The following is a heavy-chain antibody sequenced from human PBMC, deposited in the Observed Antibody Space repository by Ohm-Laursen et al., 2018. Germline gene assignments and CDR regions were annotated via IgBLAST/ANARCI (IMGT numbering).Heavy chain of an antibody. CDR3: VRDRRGGSIELRA. V-gene: IGHV3-7*01. CDR1: GFTFSSYW. D-gene: IGHD6-6*01. Sequence: SLRLSCSASGFTFSSYWMSWVRQAPGKGLEWVANIKQDGNEKYYVDSVKGRFTISRDNAKNSLYLQMNSLRAEDTAMYYCVRDRRGGSIELRAGGQGALVTVSS. CDR2: IKQDGNEK. J-gene: IGHJ4*02.